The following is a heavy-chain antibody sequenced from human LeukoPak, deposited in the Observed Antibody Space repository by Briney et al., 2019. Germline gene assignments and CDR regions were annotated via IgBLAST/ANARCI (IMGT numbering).Heavy chain of an antibody. CDR2: INAGNGNT. D-gene: IGHD3-22*01. J-gene: IGHJ4*02. CDR3: ARDPIYYDSSGLTPYYFDY. Sequence: GASVKVSCKASGYTFTSYAMHWVRQAPGQRLEWIGWINAGNGNTKYSQKFQGRVTITRDTSASTAYMELSSLRSEDTAVYYCARDPIYYDSSGLTPYYFDYWGQGTLVTVSS. CDR1: GYTFTSYA. V-gene: IGHV1-3*01.